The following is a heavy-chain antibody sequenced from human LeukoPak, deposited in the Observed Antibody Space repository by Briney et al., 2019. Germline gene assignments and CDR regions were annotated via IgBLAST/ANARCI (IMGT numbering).Heavy chain of an antibody. J-gene: IGHJ6*03. CDR1: GFTFSSYS. CDR3: ARATYCTNGVCSPYYYMDV. CDR2: ISSSSYI. D-gene: IGHD2-8*01. V-gene: IGHV3-21*01. Sequence: GGSLRLSCAASGFTFSSYSMNWVRQAPGKGLEWVSSISSSSYIYYADSVKGRFTISRDNAKNSLFLQMNSLRGEDTAVYYCARATYCTNGVCSPYYYMDVWGKGTTVTVSS.